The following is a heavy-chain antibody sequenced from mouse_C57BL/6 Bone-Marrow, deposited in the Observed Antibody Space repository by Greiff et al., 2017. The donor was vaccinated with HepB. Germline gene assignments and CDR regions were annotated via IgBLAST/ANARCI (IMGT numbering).Heavy chain of an antibody. CDR2: IDPSDSET. Sequence: QVQLQQPGAELVRPGSSVKLSCKASGYTFTSYWMHWVKQRPIQGLEWIGNIDPSDSETHYNQKFKDKATLTVDKSSSTAYMQLSSLTSEDSAVYYCARGWLRGYFDYWGQGTTLTVSS. J-gene: IGHJ2*01. V-gene: IGHV1-52*01. CDR3: ARGWLRGYFDY. D-gene: IGHD2-2*01. CDR1: GYTFTSYW.